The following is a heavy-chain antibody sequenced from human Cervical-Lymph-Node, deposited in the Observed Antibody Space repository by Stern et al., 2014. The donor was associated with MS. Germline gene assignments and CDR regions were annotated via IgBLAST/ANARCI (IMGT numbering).Heavy chain of an antibody. V-gene: IGHV2-5*02. Sequence: QITLKESGPPLVKPTQTLTLTCTFSGFSLSTSGVRVGWIRQPPGKDLEWLALIYWDDVKLFSPSLKSRLTITKDTSKNQVVLTMTNMDPVDTATYFCAHEHILTVPFDYWGQGTLVTVSS. CDR1: GFSLSTSGVR. D-gene: IGHD3-9*01. CDR2: IYWDDVK. CDR3: AHEHILTVPFDY. J-gene: IGHJ4*02.